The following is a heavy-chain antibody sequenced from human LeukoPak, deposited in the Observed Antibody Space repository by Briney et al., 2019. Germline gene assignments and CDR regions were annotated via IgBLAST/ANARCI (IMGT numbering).Heavy chain of an antibody. CDR3: AKDPYYYDSSVLVN. CDR2: ISGSGGST. Sequence: GGSLRLSCAASGFTFSDYALSWVRQAPGKGLEWVSAISGSGGSTYYADSVKGRFTISRDNSKNTLYLQMNSLRAEDTAVYYCAKDPYYYDSSVLVNWGQGTLVTVSS. D-gene: IGHD3-22*01. CDR1: GFTFSDYA. J-gene: IGHJ4*02. V-gene: IGHV3-23*01.